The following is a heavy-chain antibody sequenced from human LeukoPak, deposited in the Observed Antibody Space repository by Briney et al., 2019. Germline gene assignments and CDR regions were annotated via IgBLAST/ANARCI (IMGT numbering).Heavy chain of an antibody. V-gene: IGHV4-59*01. J-gene: IGHJ3*02. Sequence: SETLSLTCTVSGGSISSYYWSWIRQPPGKGLEWIGYIYYSGSTNCNPSLKSRVTISVDTSKNQFSLKLSSVTAAATAVYYCARDRGRWLHRDAFDIWGQGTMVTVSS. CDR2: IYYSGST. D-gene: IGHD5-24*01. CDR1: GGSISSYY. CDR3: ARDRGRWLHRDAFDI.